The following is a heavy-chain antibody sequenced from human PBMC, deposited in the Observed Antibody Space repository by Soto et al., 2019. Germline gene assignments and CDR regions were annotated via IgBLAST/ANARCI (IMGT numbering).Heavy chain of an antibody. CDR1: GFTFSGSA. Sequence: EVQLVESGGGLVQPGGSLKLSCAASGFTFSGSAMHWVRQASGKGLEWVGRIRSKANNYATTYAASVKGRFTISRDDSKNSAYLQMNSLKTEDTAVYYCFRRDRSGGSYYSDYWGQGTLVTVSS. V-gene: IGHV3-73*02. D-gene: IGHD2-15*01. CDR2: IRSKANNYAT. J-gene: IGHJ4*02. CDR3: FRRDRSGGSYYSDY.